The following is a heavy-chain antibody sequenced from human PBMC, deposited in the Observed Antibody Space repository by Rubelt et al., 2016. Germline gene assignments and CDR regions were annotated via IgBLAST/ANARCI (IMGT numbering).Heavy chain of an antibody. V-gene: IGHV3-11*06. Sequence: DSVKGRFTISRDNAKNSRYLQMNSLRAEDTAVYYCAGLDVVVLAATVEDYWGQGTLVTVSS. CDR3: AGLDVVVLAATVEDY. D-gene: IGHD2-15*01. J-gene: IGHJ4*02.